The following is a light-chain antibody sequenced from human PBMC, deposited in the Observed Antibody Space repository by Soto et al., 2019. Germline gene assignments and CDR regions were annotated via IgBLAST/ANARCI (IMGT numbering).Light chain of an antibody. CDR2: KAS. CDR3: QQYSSYPWT. J-gene: IGKJ1*01. V-gene: IGKV1-5*03. Sequence: DIQMTQSPSTLSASVGDRVTITCRASQSISSWLAWYQQKTGKAPKVLIHKASSLESGVPSRFSGSESGTEFTLTISSLQPDDFATYYCQQYSSYPWTFGQGTKVEIK. CDR1: QSISSW.